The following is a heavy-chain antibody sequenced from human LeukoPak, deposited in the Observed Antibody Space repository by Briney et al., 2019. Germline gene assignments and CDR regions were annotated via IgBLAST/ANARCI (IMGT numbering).Heavy chain of an antibody. CDR3: ARDSGPVDQMLSFDV. CDR1: GFTDNTYY. V-gene: IGHV3-53*01. CDR2: IYGGGTT. J-gene: IGHJ4*02. D-gene: IGHD2-2*01. Sequence: GGSLRLSCAASGFTDNTYYMSWVRQAPGKGLEWVSVIYGGGTTYYADSVKGRFTISRDDSKNTLYLQMNTLRAEDTAVYYCARDSGPVDQMLSFDVWGQGTLVTVSP.